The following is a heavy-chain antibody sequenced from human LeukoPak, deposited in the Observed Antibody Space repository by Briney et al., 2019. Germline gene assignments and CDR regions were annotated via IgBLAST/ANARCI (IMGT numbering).Heavy chain of an antibody. CDR2: ISGSGGST. V-gene: IGHV3-23*01. CDR1: GFTFSSYA. Sequence: PGGSLRLSCAASGFTFSSYAMSWVRQAPGKGLEWVSAISGSGGSTYYADSVKGRFTISRDNSKNTLYLQMNSLRAEDTAVYYCAKDEIGSSWTTRWFDPWGQGTLVTVSS. J-gene: IGHJ5*02. CDR3: AKDEIGSSWTTRWFDP. D-gene: IGHD6-13*01.